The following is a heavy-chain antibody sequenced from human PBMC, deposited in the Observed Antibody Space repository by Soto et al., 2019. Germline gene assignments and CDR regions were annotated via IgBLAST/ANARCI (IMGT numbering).Heavy chain of an antibody. D-gene: IGHD1-26*01. CDR2: ISSSSSYI. J-gene: IGHJ4*02. Sequence: GGSLRLSCAASGFTFSSYSMNWVRQAPGKGLEWVSSISSSSSYIYYADSVKGRLTISRDNAKNSLYLQMNSLRAEDTAVYYCARDVDSGSYYPDYFDYWGQGTLVTVSS. V-gene: IGHV3-21*01. CDR1: GFTFSSYS. CDR3: ARDVDSGSYYPDYFDY.